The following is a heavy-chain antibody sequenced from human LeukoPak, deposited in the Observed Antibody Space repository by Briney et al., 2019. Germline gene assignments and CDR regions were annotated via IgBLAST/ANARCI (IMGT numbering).Heavy chain of an antibody. D-gene: IGHD3-10*01. CDR1: GFTFSSYE. V-gene: IGHV3-48*03. CDR2: ISSSGSTI. J-gene: IGHJ5*02. CDR3: ARETLMVRGYDP. Sequence: GGSLRLSCAASGFTFSSYEMNWVRQAPGKGLEWVSYISSSGSTIYYADSVKGRFTISRDNAKNSLYLQMNSLRAEDTAVYYCARETLMVRGYDPWGQGTLVTVSS.